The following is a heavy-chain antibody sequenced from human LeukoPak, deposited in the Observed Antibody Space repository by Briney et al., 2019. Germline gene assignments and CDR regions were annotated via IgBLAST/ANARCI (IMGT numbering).Heavy chain of an antibody. J-gene: IGHJ4*02. Sequence: PGGSLRLSCAASGFTFEEYAMHWVRHAPGKGLEWVSGIFYNSDGVGYADSVKGRFTISRDNTKKSLYLQMNSLRAEDTALYYCAKDFYRAVAGTIEFWGQGILVTVSS. CDR2: IFYNSDGV. V-gene: IGHV3-9*01. CDR3: AKDFYRAVAGTIEF. CDR1: GFTFEEYA. D-gene: IGHD6-19*01.